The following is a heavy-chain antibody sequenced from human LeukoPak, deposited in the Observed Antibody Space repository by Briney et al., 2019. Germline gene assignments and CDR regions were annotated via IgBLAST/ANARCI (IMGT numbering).Heavy chain of an antibody. CDR2: TRYRSTWNT. CDR1: GDSVSSKSVS. D-gene: IGHD7-27*01. V-gene: IGHV6-1*01. J-gene: IGHJ4*02. Sequence: SQTLSLTCAISGDSVSSKSVSWNWVRQSPSRGLEYLGRTRYRSTWNTFYSLSVQGRITINADTSRNQVSLRLNSVTPEDTALYYCVRDFNWVFDYWGQGTLVTVSS. CDR3: VRDFNWVFDY.